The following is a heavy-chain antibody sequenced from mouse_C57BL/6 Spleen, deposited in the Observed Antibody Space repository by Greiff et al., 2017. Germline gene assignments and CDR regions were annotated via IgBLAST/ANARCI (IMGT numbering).Heavy chain of an antibody. Sequence: VQLQQSGPELVKPGASVKISCKASGYTFTDYNMDWVKQSHGKSLEWIGAINPNNGGTFYTQKFKGKATLTVDKSSSTAYMQLRSLPSEDTAVYYGARRGDASSLYAMDYWGQGTSVTVSS. D-gene: IGHD1-1*01. CDR3: ARRGDASSLYAMDY. CDR2: INPNNGGT. CDR1: GYTFTDYN. V-gene: IGHV1-18*01. J-gene: IGHJ4*01.